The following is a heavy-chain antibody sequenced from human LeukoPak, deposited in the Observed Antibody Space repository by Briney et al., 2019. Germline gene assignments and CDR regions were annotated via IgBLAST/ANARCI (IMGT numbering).Heavy chain of an antibody. CDR3: ARAPLREALDY. J-gene: IGHJ4*02. V-gene: IGHV3-30-3*01. Sequence: AGGSLRLSCAASGFTFSSYAMHWVRQAPGKGLEWVAVISYDGSNKYYADSVKGRFTISRDNSKNTLYLQMNSLRAEDTAVYYCARAPLREALDYWGQGTLVTVSS. CDR1: GFTFSSYA. CDR2: ISYDGSNK.